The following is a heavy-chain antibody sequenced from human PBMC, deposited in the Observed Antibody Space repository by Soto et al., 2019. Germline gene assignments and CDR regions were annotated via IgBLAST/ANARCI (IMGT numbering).Heavy chain of an antibody. V-gene: IGHV1-2*02. J-gene: IGHJ6*02. Sequence: ASVKVSCKASGYTFTGYYMHWVRQAPGQGLEWMGWINPNSGGTTYAQKFQGRVTMTRDTSISTAYMELSRLRSDDTAVYYCARWGRGYCSGGSCYSDHYYYYGMDVWGQGTTVTVSS. CDR3: ARWGRGYCSGGSCYSDHYYYYGMDV. CDR1: GYTFTGYY. D-gene: IGHD2-15*01. CDR2: INPNSGGT.